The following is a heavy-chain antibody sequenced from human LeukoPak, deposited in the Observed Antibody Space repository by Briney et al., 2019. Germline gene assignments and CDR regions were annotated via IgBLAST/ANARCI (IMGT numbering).Heavy chain of an antibody. CDR1: GYTFISYY. J-gene: IGHJ3*02. CDR3: ARDRYSGSYDAFDI. Sequence: ASVKVSCKASGYTFISYYIHWARQAPGQGLEWMGIINRSGGSTTYAQKFQGRVTMTRDTSTSTVYMELSSLRSEDTAVYYCARDRYSGSYDAFDIWGQGTMVTVSS. V-gene: IGHV1-46*01. D-gene: IGHD1-26*01. CDR2: INRSGGST.